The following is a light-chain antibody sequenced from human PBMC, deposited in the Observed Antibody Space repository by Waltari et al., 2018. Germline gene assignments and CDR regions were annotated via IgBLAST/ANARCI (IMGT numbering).Light chain of an antibody. CDR2: VNSDGSH. Sequence: QLVLTQSPSASASLGASVKLTSTLSRGHSSNIIAWLQQRPERGPRYLMKVNSDGSHYKGDDIPDRFSGSSSGAERYLTISSLQSEDEADYYCETGGHGTWVFGGGTKLTVL. CDR1: RGHSSNI. CDR3: ETGGHGTWV. V-gene: IGLV4-69*01. J-gene: IGLJ3*02.